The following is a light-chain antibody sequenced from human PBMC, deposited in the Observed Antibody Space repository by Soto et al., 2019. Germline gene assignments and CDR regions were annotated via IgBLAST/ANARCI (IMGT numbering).Light chain of an antibody. V-gene: IGKV1-5*01. CDR3: QQYNAH. CDR1: QRISTW. J-gene: IGKJ2*01. Sequence: DIQMTQSPSTLSASVGDKVTITCRASQRISTWLAWYQQKPGKAPKLLIYDASNLESGVPSRFSGSGSGTDFTLTITSLQPDDFATYYCQQYNAHFGQGTRLEIK. CDR2: DAS.